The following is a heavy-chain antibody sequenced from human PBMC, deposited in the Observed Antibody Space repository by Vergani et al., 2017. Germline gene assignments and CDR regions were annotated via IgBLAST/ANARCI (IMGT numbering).Heavy chain of an antibody. CDR1: GGTFSSYT. CDR2: IIPILGIA. V-gene: IGHV1-69*08. D-gene: IGHD2-2*01. Sequence: QVQLVQSGAEVKKPGSSVQVSCKASGGTFSSYTISWVRQAPGQGLEWMGRIIPILGIANYAQKFQGRVTITADKSTSTAYMELSSLRSEDTAVYYCARDRVVPAASSYGMDVWGQGTTVTVSS. J-gene: IGHJ6*02. CDR3: ARDRVVPAASSYGMDV.